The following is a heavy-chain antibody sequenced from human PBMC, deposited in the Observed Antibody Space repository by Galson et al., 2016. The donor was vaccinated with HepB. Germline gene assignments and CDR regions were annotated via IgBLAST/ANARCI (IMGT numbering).Heavy chain of an antibody. CDR2: IYYSGST. V-gene: IGHV4-59*08. CDR3: ASYSYYGSGTYYKGWFDP. CDR1: DSSISSYY. Sequence: TLSLTCSVSDSSISSYYWSWIRQPPGKGLEWIGYIYYSGSTNYNPSLKSRVTISVDTSKNQFSLKLSSVTAADTAVYYCASYSYYGSGTYYKGWFDPWGQGTLVTVSS. J-gene: IGHJ5*02. D-gene: IGHD3-10*01.